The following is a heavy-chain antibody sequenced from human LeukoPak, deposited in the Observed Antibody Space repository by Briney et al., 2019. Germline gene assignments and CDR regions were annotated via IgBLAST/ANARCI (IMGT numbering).Heavy chain of an antibody. CDR1: GFTFDDYA. CDR3: AREDSGYGYAFDI. Sequence: GGSLRLSCAASGFTFDDYAMHWVRQAPGKGLEWVSGISWNSGSIGYADSVKGRFTISRDNAKNSLYLQMNSLRAEDTALYYCAREDSGYGYAFDIWGQGTMVAVSS. V-gene: IGHV3-9*01. J-gene: IGHJ3*02. CDR2: ISWNSGSI. D-gene: IGHD5-12*01.